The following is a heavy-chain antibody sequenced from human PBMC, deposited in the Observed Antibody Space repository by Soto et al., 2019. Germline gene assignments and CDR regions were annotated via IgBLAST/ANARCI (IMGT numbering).Heavy chain of an antibody. V-gene: IGHV4-59*01. CDR2: IYSSGSA. CDR1: GASISNYY. CDR3: VRSGHTLGVVI. Sequence: SETLSLTCTVSGASISNYYGSWIRQPPGKGLEWIAFIYSSGSANYNSSLKSRATISVDTYNNQFSLMLTSVTAADTAVYYGVRSGHTLGVVIWGRGTLVTVSS. J-gene: IGHJ4*02. D-gene: IGHD3-16*01.